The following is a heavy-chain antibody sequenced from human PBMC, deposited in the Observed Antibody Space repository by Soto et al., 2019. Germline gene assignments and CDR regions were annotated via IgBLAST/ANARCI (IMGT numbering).Heavy chain of an antibody. CDR1: GFSFSNSW. V-gene: IGHV3-74*01. Sequence: EVQLVESGGGLVQPGGSLRLSCAASGFSFSNSWMYWVRQAPGKGLVWGSRINEDGSMTSHADSVMGRCTISRDNAKTSRYLQMNSLRGEDTAVYYCVTGFRWGQGTLVTVSS. CDR2: INEDGSMT. J-gene: IGHJ4*02. CDR3: VTGFR.